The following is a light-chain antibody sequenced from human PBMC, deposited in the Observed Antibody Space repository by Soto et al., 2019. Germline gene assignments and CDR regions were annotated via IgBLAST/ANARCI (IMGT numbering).Light chain of an antibody. CDR2: DVS. Sequence: QSALTQPASVSGSPGQSITISCTGTSSDVGSYNLVSWYQQHPGKAPKLMIYDVSKPPSGVSNRFSGFKSANTASLPISGVQAEDEADYYCCSYAGSSTWVFGGGTQLTVL. CDR1: SSDVGSYNL. V-gene: IGLV2-23*02. J-gene: IGLJ3*02. CDR3: CSYAGSSTWV.